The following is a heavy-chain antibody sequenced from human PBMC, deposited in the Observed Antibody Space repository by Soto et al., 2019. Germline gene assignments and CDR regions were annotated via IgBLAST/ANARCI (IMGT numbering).Heavy chain of an antibody. CDR1: GGSISSSSYY. D-gene: IGHD2-21*01. CDR3: ARLLIQPDNWFDP. V-gene: IGHV4-39*01. Sequence: SETLSLTCTVSGGSISSSSYYWGWIRQPPGKGLEWIGSIYYSGSTYYNPSLKSRVTISVDTPKNQFSLKLSSVTAADTAVYYCARLLIQPDNWFDPWGQGTLVTVSS. J-gene: IGHJ5*02. CDR2: IYYSGST.